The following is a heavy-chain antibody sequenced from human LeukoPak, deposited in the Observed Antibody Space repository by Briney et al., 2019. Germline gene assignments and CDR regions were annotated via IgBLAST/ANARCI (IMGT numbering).Heavy chain of an antibody. V-gene: IGHV5-51*01. J-gene: IGHJ4*02. CDR1: GYSFSTYW. CDR2: IYPGDSDT. Sequence: GESLKISCEGSGYSFSTYWIGWVRQMPGKGLEWMGIIYPGDSDTTYRPSFQGQVTISADKSINTVYLQWNSLKASDTAMYYCARRAGNYEGFYFDNWGQGTLVTVSS. D-gene: IGHD3-3*01. CDR3: ARRAGNYEGFYFDN.